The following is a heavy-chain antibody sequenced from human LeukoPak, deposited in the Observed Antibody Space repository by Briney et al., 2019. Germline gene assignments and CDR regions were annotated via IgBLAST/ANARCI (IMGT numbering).Heavy chain of an antibody. V-gene: IGHV3-30*18. Sequence: PGGSLRLSCAASGFTFSSYGVHWVRQAPGKGLEWVAVISYDGSNKYYADSVKGRFTISRDNSKNTLYLQMNSLRAENTAVYYCAKELWFGEYSFDYWGQGTLVTVSS. CDR1: GFTFSSYG. J-gene: IGHJ4*02. CDR2: ISYDGSNK. CDR3: AKELWFGEYSFDY. D-gene: IGHD3-10*01.